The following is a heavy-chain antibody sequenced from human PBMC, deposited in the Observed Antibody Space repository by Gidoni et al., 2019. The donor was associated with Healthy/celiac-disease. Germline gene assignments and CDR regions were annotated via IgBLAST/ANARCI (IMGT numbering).Heavy chain of an antibody. J-gene: IGHJ5*01. D-gene: IGHD6-13*01. CDR3: AREGLAYSSSWFGY. CDR2: ISSSSSYI. Sequence: EVQLVESGGGLVKPGGSLRLSCASSGFTFSSYSMNWVRQAPGKGLEWVSSISSSSSYIYYADSVKGRFTISRDNAKNSLYLQRNSRRAEDTAVYYCAREGLAYSSSWFGYWGQGTLVTVSS. V-gene: IGHV3-21*01. CDR1: GFTFSSYS.